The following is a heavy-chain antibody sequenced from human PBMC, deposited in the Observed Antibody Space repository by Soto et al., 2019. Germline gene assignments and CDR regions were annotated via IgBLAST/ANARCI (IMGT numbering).Heavy chain of an antibody. D-gene: IGHD3-22*01. CDR3: ARRLTYYYDSSGYSRKDYYYYGMDV. CDR1: GGSISSYY. Sequence: SETLSLTCTVSGGSISSYYWSWIRQPPGKGLEWIGYIYYSGSTNYNPSLKSRVTISVDTSKNQFSLKLSSVTAADTAVYYCARRLTYYYDSSGYSRKDYYYYGMDVWGQGTTVTVSS. J-gene: IGHJ6*02. V-gene: IGHV4-59*01. CDR2: IYYSGST.